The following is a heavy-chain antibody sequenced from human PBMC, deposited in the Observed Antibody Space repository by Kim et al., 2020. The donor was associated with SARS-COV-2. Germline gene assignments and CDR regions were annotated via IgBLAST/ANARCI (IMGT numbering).Heavy chain of an antibody. CDR3: TTRAYYYDSSGQIDI. V-gene: IGHV3-15*01. J-gene: IGHJ3*02. CDR2: IKSKTDGGTT. Sequence: GGSLRLSCAASGFTFSNAWMSWVRQAPGKGLEWVGRIKSKTDGGTTDYAAPVKGRFTISRDDSKNTLYLQMNSLKTEDTAVYYCTTRAYYYDSSGQIDIWGQGTMVTVSS. CDR1: GFTFSNAW. D-gene: IGHD3-22*01.